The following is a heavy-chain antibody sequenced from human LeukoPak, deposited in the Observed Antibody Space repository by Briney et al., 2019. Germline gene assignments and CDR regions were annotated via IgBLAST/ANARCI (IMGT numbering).Heavy chain of an antibody. Sequence: GGSLRLSCAASGFTFSSYSMNWVRQAPGKGLEWVSSISSSSSYIYYADSVKGRFTISRDNAKNSLYLQMNSLRAEDTAVYYCARDVVVTAEGGFDIWGQGTMVTVSS. V-gene: IGHV3-21*01. D-gene: IGHD2-21*02. CDR2: ISSSSSYI. CDR3: ARDVVVTAEGGFDI. J-gene: IGHJ3*02. CDR1: GFTFSSYS.